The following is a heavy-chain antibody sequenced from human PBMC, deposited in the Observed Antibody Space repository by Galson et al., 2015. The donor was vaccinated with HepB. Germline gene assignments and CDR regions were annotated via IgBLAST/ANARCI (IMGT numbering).Heavy chain of an antibody. CDR3: ARDIGADV. CDR2: ISSGGSPI. CDR1: GFTFSSFE. Sequence: SLRLSCAGSGFTFSSFEMNWIRQAPGKGLEWLSYISSGGSPIYYADSVKGRFTVSRDNAKNSLYLQMNSLRAEDTAVYYCARDIGADVWGQGTTVTVSS. D-gene: IGHD1-26*01. V-gene: IGHV3-48*03. J-gene: IGHJ6*02.